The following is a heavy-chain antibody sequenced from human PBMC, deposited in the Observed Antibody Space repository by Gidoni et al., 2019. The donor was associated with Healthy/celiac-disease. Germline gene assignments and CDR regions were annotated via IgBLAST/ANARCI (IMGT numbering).Heavy chain of an antibody. CDR3: ATGCSSTSCFPVGDYYYYMDV. Sequence: EWVSGISWNSGSIGYADSVKGRFTISRDNAKNSLYLQMNSLRAEDTALYYCATGCSSTSCFPVGDYYYYMDVWGKGTTVTVSS. CDR2: ISWNSGSI. J-gene: IGHJ6*03. D-gene: IGHD2-2*01. V-gene: IGHV3-9*01.